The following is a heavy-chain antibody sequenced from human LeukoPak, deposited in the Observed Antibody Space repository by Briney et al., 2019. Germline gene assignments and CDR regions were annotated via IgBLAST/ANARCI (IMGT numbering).Heavy chain of an antibody. J-gene: IGHJ6*03. V-gene: IGHV1-69*13. CDR1: GYTFTSYY. CDR2: IIPIFGTA. CDR3: ARGKLGYYYYHMDA. Sequence: GASVKVSCKASGYTFTSYYMHWVRQAPGQGLEWMGGIIPIFGTANYAQKFQGRVTITADESTSTAYMELSSLRSEDTAVYYCARGKLGYYYYHMDAWGKGTTVTVSS. D-gene: IGHD3-3*02.